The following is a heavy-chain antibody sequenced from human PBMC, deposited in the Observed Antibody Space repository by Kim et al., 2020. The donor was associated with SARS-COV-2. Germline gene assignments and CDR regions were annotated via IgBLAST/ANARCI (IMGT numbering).Heavy chain of an antibody. D-gene: IGHD3-16*02. J-gene: IGHJ3*02. V-gene: IGHV3-33*05. CDR3: ARGRGIVAFDI. CDR1: GFTFSSYG. Sequence: GGSLRLSCAASGFTFSSYGMHWVRQAPGKGLEWVAAISYDGSNKYYADSVKGRFTISRDNSKNTLYLQMNSLRAEDTAVYYCARGRGIVAFDIWGQGTMVTVSS. CDR2: ISYDGSNK.